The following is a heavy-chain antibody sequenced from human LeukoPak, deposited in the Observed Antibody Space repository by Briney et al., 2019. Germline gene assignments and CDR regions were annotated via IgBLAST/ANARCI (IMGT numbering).Heavy chain of an antibody. CDR3: ARGGSAYSLDY. J-gene: IGHJ4*02. Sequence: SETLSLTCTVSGGSISSNYWSGIRQPPGKGLEWIGYIYYSGSTNYNPSLKSRVLISVDTSRNQFSLKLTSVTAADTAVYYCARGGSAYSLDYWGQGTLVTVSS. CDR2: IYYSGST. V-gene: IGHV4-59*08. CDR1: GGSISSNY. D-gene: IGHD3-22*01.